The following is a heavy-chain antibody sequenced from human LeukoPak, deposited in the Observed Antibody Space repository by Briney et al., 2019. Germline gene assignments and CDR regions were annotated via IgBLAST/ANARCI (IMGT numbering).Heavy chain of an antibody. J-gene: IGHJ4*02. Sequence: SETLSLTCTGSGGSISSSSYYWGWIRQPPGKGLGWIASLYYSGSTYYNPTLKSRVTISVDTSKNQFSLKLSSVTAADTAVYYCARGRGSGWYGWGQGTLVTVSS. CDR2: LYYSGST. CDR3: ARGRGSGWYG. D-gene: IGHD6-19*01. CDR1: GGSISSSSYY. V-gene: IGHV4-39*01.